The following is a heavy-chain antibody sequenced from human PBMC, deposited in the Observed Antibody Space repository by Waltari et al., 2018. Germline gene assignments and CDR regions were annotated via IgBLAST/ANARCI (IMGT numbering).Heavy chain of an antibody. V-gene: IGHV1-46*01. J-gene: IGHJ4*02. Sequence: QVQLVQSGAEVKKPGASVKVSCMASGYTFTSYYMHWVRQAPGQGLEWMGIINPRGGSTSYAQKFQGRVTMTRDTSTSTVYMELSSLRSEDTAVYYCASSEGSRGVVIIHYWGQGTLVTVSS. CDR2: INPRGGST. CDR1: GYTFTSYY. CDR3: ASSEGSRGVVIIHY. D-gene: IGHD3-3*01.